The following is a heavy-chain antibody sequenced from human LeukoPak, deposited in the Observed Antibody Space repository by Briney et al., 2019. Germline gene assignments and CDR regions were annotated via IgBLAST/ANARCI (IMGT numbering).Heavy chain of an antibody. CDR2: ISYDGSNK. Sequence: PGGSLRLSCAASGFTFSSYAMHWVRQAPGKGLEWVAVISYDGSNKYYADSVKGRFTISRDNSKNTLYLQMNSLRAEDTAVYYCAKDLGGCGTECYSYWGQGTLVTVSS. V-gene: IGHV3-30-3*01. D-gene: IGHD2-21*01. J-gene: IGHJ4*02. CDR1: GFTFSSYA. CDR3: AKDLGGCGTECYSY.